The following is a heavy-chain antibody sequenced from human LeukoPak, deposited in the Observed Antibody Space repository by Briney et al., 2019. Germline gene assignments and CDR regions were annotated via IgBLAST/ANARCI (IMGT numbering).Heavy chain of an antibody. V-gene: IGHV3-9*01. CDR3: AKAPTYYYDSSGYPFDY. D-gene: IGHD3-22*01. J-gene: IGHJ4*02. CDR1: GFTFDDYA. Sequence: PGRSLRLSCAASGFTFDDYAMHWVRQAPGKGLEWVSGISWNSGSIGYADSVKGRFTISRDNAKNSLYLQMNSLRAEDTALYYCAKAPTYYYDSSGYPFDYWGQGTLVTVYS. CDR2: ISWNSGSI.